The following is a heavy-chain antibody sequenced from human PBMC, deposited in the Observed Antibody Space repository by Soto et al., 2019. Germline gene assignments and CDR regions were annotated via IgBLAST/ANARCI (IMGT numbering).Heavy chain of an antibody. CDR2: IYYSGNT. V-gene: IGHV4-59*08. CDR3: ARNLLFPGMVTRGPFDS. Sequence: SETLSLTCTASGGSISSYYWTWIRQPPGKGLEWIGYIYYSGNTNYNPSLKSRVTISVDTSKNQFSLKLSSVTAADTAVYYCARNLLFPGMVTRGPFDSCGQRSLVPVSA. CDR1: GGSISSYY. J-gene: IGHJ4*02. D-gene: IGHD2-8*01.